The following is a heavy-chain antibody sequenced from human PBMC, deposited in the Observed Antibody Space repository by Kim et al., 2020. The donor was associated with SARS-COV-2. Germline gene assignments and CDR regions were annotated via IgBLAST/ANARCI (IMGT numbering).Heavy chain of an antibody. Sequence: SETLSLTCAVYGGSISGYYWSWIRQPPGKGLEWIGEINHIGSTNYNPSLKSRVTMSVDTSKNQFSLNLSSVTAADTAVYYCARGSLRYYYYMDVWGEGAT. CDR2: INHIGST. D-gene: IGHD3-10*01. J-gene: IGHJ6*03. V-gene: IGHV4-34*01. CDR1: GGSISGYY. CDR3: ARGSLRYYYYMDV.